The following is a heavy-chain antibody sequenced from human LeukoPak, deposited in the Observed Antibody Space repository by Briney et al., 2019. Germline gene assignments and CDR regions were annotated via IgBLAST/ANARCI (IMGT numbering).Heavy chain of an antibody. J-gene: IGHJ4*02. CDR2: INHSGST. Sequence: SETLSLTCAVYGGSFSGYYWSWIRQPPGKGLEWIGEINHSGSTNYNPSLKSRVTISVDTSKNQFSLKLSSVTAADTAVYYCATTPLIYYYGSGSYYNGFDHWSQGTLVTVSS. V-gene: IGHV4-34*01. CDR1: GGSFSGYY. D-gene: IGHD3-10*01. CDR3: ATTPLIYYYGSGSYYNGFDH.